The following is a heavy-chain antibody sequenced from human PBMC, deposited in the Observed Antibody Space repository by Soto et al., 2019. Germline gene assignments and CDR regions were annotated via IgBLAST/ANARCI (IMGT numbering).Heavy chain of an antibody. D-gene: IGHD3-3*01. V-gene: IGHV3-48*01. CDR2: ISSSSSTI. Sequence: GGSLRLSCAASGFTFSSYSMNWVRQAPGKGLEWVSYISSSSSTIYYADSVKGRFTISRDNAKNSLYLQMNSLRAEDTAVYYCARGVTISHRGWFDPWGQGTLVTVSS. J-gene: IGHJ5*02. CDR1: GFTFSSYS. CDR3: ARGVTISHRGWFDP.